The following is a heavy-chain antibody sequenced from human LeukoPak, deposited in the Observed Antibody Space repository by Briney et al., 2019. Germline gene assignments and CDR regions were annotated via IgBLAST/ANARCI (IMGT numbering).Heavy chain of an antibody. CDR3: ARDLRFWSGYSNY. D-gene: IGHD3-3*01. Sequence: ASVKVSCKASGGTFISYAISWVRQAPGQGLEWMGRIIPILGIANYAQKFQGRVTITADKSTSTAYMELSSLRSEDTAVYYCARDLRFWSGYSNYWGQGTLVTVSS. V-gene: IGHV1-69*04. J-gene: IGHJ4*02. CDR1: GGTFISYA. CDR2: IIPILGIA.